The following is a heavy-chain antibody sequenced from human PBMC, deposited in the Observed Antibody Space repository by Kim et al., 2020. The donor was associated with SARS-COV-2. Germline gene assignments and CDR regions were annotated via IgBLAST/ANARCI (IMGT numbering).Heavy chain of an antibody. CDR3: ARGRSGSWGRTDY. J-gene: IGHJ4*02. D-gene: IGHD1-26*01. Sequence: YTPSLKSRVTISVDTSKNQFSLKLSSVTAADTAVYYCARGRSGSWGRTDYWGQGTLVTVSS. V-gene: IGHV4-34*01.